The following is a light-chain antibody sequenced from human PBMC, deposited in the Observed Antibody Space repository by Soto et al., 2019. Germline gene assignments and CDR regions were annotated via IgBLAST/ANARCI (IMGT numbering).Light chain of an antibody. CDR3: QQDGSSPRT. V-gene: IGKV3-20*01. Sequence: EIELTQSPGTLSLSPGEGATLSCRASQSVSNSYLAWYQQKPGQAPRLLIYGASSRATGVPDRFSGSGSGTDFTLTTSRLEPADFAVYYCQQDGSSPRTFGQGTKVDI. CDR1: QSVSNSY. CDR2: GAS. J-gene: IGKJ1*01.